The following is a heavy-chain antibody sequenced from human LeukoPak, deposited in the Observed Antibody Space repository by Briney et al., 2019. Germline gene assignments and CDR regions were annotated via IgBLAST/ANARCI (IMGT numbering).Heavy chain of an antibody. J-gene: IGHJ4*02. Sequence: GGSLRLSCVASSFSFIDFWMSWVRQRPGKGLEWVATIKRFGSEKTYLDSVKGRFTISRDDSKSSLSLQMNNLGADDSGLYYCARSSSQGFDYFDYWGQGALVTVSS. CDR2: IKRFGSEK. D-gene: IGHD3-10*01. CDR1: SFSFIDFW. CDR3: ARSSSQGFDYFDY. V-gene: IGHV3-7*01.